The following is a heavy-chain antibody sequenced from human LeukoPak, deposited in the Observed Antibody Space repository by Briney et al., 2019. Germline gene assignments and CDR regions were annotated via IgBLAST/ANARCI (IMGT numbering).Heavy chain of an antibody. CDR2: ISTHNGYT. D-gene: IGHD2-21*01. CDR3: ARNYSSGGIDY. V-gene: IGHV1-18*01. Sequence: GASLKVSCKTSGYTFTSFGLSWVRQAPGQGLEWMGWISTHNGYTIYAQTLQGRVSMTTDTSTSTAYMELRSLRSDDTAVYYCARNYSSGGIDYWGQGTLVIVSS. CDR1: GYTFTSFG. J-gene: IGHJ4*02.